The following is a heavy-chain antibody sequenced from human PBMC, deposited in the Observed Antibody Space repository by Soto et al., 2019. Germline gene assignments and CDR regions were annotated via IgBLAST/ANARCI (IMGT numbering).Heavy chain of an antibody. CDR3: ARGDYDILTGYWFDY. J-gene: IGHJ4*02. Sequence: GGSLRLSCAASGFTFSTYNMNWVRQAPGKGLEWVSYISSGSSTVHYAGSVRGRFTISRDNAQNSLYLQMNSLRAEDTAVYYCARGDYDILTGYWFDYWGQGTLVTVSS. CDR2: ISSGSSTV. V-gene: IGHV3-48*01. CDR1: GFTFSTYN. D-gene: IGHD3-9*01.